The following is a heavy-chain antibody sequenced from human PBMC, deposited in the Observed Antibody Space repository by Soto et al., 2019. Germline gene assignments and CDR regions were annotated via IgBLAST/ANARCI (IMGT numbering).Heavy chain of an antibody. CDR1: GFTFSSYS. V-gene: IGHV3-21*01. CDR2: ISSSSSYI. D-gene: IGHD6-19*01. Sequence: EVQLVESGGGLVKPGGSLRLSCAASGFTFSSYSMNWVRQAPGKGLEWVSSISSSSSYIYYADSVKGRFTISRDNAKNXLXLXXNSLRAEDTAVYYCARVGIAVAGTINTYYYYGMDVWGQGTTVTVSS. CDR3: ARVGIAVAGTINTYYYYGMDV. J-gene: IGHJ6*02.